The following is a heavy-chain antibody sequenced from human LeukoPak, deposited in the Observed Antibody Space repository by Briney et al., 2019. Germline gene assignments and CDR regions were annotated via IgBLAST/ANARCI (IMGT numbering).Heavy chain of an antibody. CDR1: GYTFTGYY. Sequence: ASVKVSCKASGYTFTGYYMHWVRQAPGQGLEWMGWINPNSGGTNYAQKFQGWVTMTRDTSISTAYMELSRLRSDDTAVYYCAKHIRGSSGWFHPFDYWGQGTLVTVSS. J-gene: IGHJ4*02. CDR3: AKHIRGSSGWFHPFDY. V-gene: IGHV1-2*04. D-gene: IGHD6-19*01. CDR2: INPNSGGT.